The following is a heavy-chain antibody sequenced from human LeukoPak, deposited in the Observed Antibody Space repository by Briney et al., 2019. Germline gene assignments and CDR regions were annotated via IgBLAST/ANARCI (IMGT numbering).Heavy chain of an antibody. CDR2: ISSSSSYI. CDR1: GFTFSSYS. J-gene: IGHJ6*03. CDR3: ARLQDSYYNMDV. D-gene: IGHD4-11*01. V-gene: IGHV3-21*01. Sequence: GGSLRLSCAASGFTFSSYSMNWVRQAPGKGLEWVSSISSSSSYIYCADSVKGRFTISRDNAKNSLYLQMNSLRAEDTAVYYCARLQDSYYNMDVWGKGTTVTVSS.